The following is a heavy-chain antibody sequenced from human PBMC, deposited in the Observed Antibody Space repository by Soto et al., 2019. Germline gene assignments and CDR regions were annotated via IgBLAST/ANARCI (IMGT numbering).Heavy chain of an antibody. D-gene: IGHD5-18*01. J-gene: IGHJ4*02. CDR2: ISSSSSYI. CDR1: GFTFNTYS. V-gene: IGHV3-21*01. CDR3: ARSTPSLYTTTVRLDF. Sequence: GGSLRLSCAASGFTFNTYSMTWVRQAPGKALEWVSSISSSSSYIYYGDSVKGRFTISRNNAKNSLFLQMNSLRAEDTAVYYCARSTPSLYTTTVRLDFWGRGTLVTVSS.